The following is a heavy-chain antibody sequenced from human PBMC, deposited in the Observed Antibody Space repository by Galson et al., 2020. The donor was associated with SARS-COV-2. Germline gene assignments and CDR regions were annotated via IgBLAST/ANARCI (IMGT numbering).Heavy chain of an antibody. J-gene: IGHJ4*02. V-gene: IGHV4-30-2*01. CDR2: IYHSGST. D-gene: IGHD6-13*01. CDR3: ARGLVDIAAAGPYFDY. CDR1: GGSISSGGYS. Sequence: SETLSLTCAVSGGSISSGGYSWSWIRQPPGKGLEWIGYIYHSGSTYTNPSLKRRVPISVDRAKTQFSLKLSAVTAADTAVDYCARGLVDIAAAGPYFDYWGQGTLVTVSS.